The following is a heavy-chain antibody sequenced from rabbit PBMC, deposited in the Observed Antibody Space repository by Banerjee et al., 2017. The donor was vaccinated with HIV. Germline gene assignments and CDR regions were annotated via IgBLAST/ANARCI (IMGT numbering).Heavy chain of an antibody. D-gene: IGHD6-1*01. CDR2: IYPDFGIR. Sequence: QEQLVESGGGLVTLGGSLKLSCKASGIDFSSDGISWVRQAPGKGPEWIAYIYPDFGIRNYANSVKGRFTISKTSSTTVTLQMTSLTAADTATYFCARDYTGYGYATLWGQGTLVTVS. CDR1: GIDFSSDG. CDR3: ARDYTGYGYATL. J-gene: IGHJ4*01. V-gene: IGHV1S47*01.